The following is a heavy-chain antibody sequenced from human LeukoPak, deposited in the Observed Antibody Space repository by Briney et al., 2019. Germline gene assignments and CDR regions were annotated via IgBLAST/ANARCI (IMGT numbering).Heavy chain of an antibody. CDR1: GFTFSSYW. V-gene: IGHV3-7*01. CDR2: IKQDGSEK. CDR3: ASSERWLQPSPFDY. Sequence: GGSLRLSCAASGFTFSSYWISWVRQAPGKGLEWVANIKQDGSEKYYVDSVKGRFTISRDNAKNSLYLQMNSLRAEDTAVYYCASSERWLQPSPFDYWRQGTLVTVSS. J-gene: IGHJ4*02. D-gene: IGHD5-24*01.